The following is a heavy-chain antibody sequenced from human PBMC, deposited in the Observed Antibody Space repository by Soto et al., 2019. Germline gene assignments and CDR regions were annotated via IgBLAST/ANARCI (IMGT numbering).Heavy chain of an antibody. Sequence: GGSLRLSCAASGFTFNSYSRNWVRQAPGKGLEWVSYISSSSSIIYYTDSVRGRFTISRDDVENSLYLQMNSLRAEDTAVYYCAKTTRLGELSLHYWGHGTLVTVS. CDR3: AKTTRLGELSLHY. J-gene: IGHJ4*01. CDR2: ISSSSSII. CDR1: GFTFNSYS. D-gene: IGHD3-16*02. V-gene: IGHV3-48*01.